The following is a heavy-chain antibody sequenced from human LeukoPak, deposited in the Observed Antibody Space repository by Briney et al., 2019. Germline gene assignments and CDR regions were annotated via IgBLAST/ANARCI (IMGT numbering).Heavy chain of an antibody. V-gene: IGHV3-21*01. Sequence: GGSLRLSCAASGFTFSSYSMNWVRQAPGKGLEWVSSISSSSSYTYYADSVKGRFTISRDNSKNTLYLQMNSLRAEDTAVYYCARAEKIAVAGMGYYFDYWGQGTLVTVSS. J-gene: IGHJ4*02. D-gene: IGHD6-19*01. CDR3: ARAEKIAVAGMGYYFDY. CDR1: GFTFSSYS. CDR2: ISSSSSYT.